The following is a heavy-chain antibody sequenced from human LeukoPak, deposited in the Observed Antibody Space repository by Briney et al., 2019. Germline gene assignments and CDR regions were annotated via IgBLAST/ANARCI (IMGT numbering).Heavy chain of an antibody. CDR1: GFTFSSYS. J-gene: IGHJ5*02. Sequence: PGGSLRLSCAASGFTFSSYSMNWVRQAPGKGLEWVSSISSSSSYIYYADSVKGRFTISRDNAKNSLYLQMNSLRAEDTAVYYCARDTSRSSSSWWFDPWGQGTLVTVYS. CDR3: ARDTSRSSSSWWFDP. V-gene: IGHV3-21*01. D-gene: IGHD6-6*01. CDR2: ISSSSSYI.